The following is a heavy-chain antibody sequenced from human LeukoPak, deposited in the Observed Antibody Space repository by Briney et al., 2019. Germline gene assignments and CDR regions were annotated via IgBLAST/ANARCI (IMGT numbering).Heavy chain of an antibody. Sequence: GGSLRLSCAASGFTFSTYAMSWVRQAPGKGLEWVSAISGSGTSTYHADSVKGRFTISRDNAKNTLYLQMSSLRAEDTALYYCAKSFYCTGSSCYSVLDYWGQGALVTVSS. CDR2: ISGSGTST. CDR3: AKSFYCTGSSCYSVLDY. CDR1: GFTFSTYA. J-gene: IGHJ4*02. V-gene: IGHV3-23*01. D-gene: IGHD2-2*01.